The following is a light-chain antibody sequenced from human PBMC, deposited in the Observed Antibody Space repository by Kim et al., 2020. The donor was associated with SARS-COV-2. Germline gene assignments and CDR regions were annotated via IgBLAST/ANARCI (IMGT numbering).Light chain of an antibody. J-gene: IGLJ3*02. CDR1: NIGSKS. V-gene: IGLV3-21*04. CDR3: QVWDRSTNRV. CDR2: YDT. Sequence: APGKTARSTCGGDNIGSKSVNWYQQKPGQAPVVVIYYDTGRPSGVPERFSGSNSGDTATLTISRVEAGDEADYYCQVWDRSTNRVFGGGTKLTVL.